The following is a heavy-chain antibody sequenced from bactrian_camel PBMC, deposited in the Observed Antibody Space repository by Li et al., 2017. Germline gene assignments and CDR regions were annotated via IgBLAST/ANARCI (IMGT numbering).Heavy chain of an antibody. CDR2: IYSDGSKT. CDR1: GFTLTTSS. CDR3: TPGVY. D-gene: IGHD2*01. Sequence: HVQLVESGGGAAQPGGSLRLSCAASGFTLTTSSISWVRQAPGKGLEWVSGIYSDGSKTGYAASVQGRFTISRDDAKNTVFLQLNSLKTEDTAKYYCTPGVYWGQGTQVTVS. V-gene: IGHV3S7*01. J-gene: IGHJ4*01.